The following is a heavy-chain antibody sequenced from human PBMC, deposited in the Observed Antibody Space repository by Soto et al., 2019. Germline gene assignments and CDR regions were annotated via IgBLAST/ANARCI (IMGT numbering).Heavy chain of an antibody. CDR1: GGSISGYY. J-gene: IGHJ4*02. CDR3: ARVPDY. CDR2: MYKTGST. V-gene: IGHV4-59*12. Sequence: SETLSLTCTVSGGSISGYYWSWIRQPPGKGLEWIGYMYKTGSTVYNPSFKSRVTISVDTSKNQFSLKLSSVTAADTAVYYCARVPDYWGQGTLVTVSS.